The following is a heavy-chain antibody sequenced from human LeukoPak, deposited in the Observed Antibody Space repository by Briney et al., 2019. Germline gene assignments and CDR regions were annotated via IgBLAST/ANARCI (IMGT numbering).Heavy chain of an antibody. CDR2: IYHSGTT. V-gene: IGHV4-39*01. CDR1: GRSIISSRYN. Sequence: ETLSLTCAVSGRSIISSRYNWGWIRQPPGKGLEWIGTIYHSGTTYYNPSLKSRVTISVDTSKNQFFLKLSSVTAADTAVYYCARLPTGYPNWFDPWGQGSLVTVSS. D-gene: IGHD3-9*01. J-gene: IGHJ5*02. CDR3: ARLPTGYPNWFDP.